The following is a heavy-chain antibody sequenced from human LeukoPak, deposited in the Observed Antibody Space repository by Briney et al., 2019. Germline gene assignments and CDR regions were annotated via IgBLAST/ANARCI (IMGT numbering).Heavy chain of an antibody. J-gene: IGHJ6*02. Sequence: GGSLRLSCAASGFTFDDYAMHWVRQAPGKGLEWVSGISWNSGSIGYADSVKGRFTISRDNAKNSLYLQMNSLRAEDTALYYCAKDMGEKSSSWFIYYYYGIDVWGQGTTVTVSS. CDR2: ISWNSGSI. D-gene: IGHD6-13*01. CDR3: AKDMGEKSSSWFIYYYYGIDV. CDR1: GFTFDDYA. V-gene: IGHV3-9*01.